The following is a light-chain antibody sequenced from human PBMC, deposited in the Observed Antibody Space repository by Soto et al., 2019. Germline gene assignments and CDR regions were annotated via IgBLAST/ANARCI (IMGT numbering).Light chain of an antibody. Sequence: EIVVTQSPATLSLSPGERATLSGRASQSVSSYLAWYQQKPGQAPRLLIYDASNRATGIPARFSGSGSGTDFTLTISSLEPEDFAVYYCQQRGNWPPGFTFGPGTKVDIK. J-gene: IGKJ3*01. CDR1: QSVSSY. CDR3: QQRGNWPPGFT. V-gene: IGKV3-11*01. CDR2: DAS.